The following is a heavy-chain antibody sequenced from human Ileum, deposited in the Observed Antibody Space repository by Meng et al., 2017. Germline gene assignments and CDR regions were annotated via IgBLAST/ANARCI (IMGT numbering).Heavy chain of an antibody. D-gene: IGHD2-21*01. CDR1: GDSISTNW. J-gene: IGHJ4*02. CDR2: IYHSGAF. CDR3: ARGAIGTRPFDY. V-gene: IGHV4-4*02. Sequence: QGQLGESGPGLGKPSGTLSLPCAVSGDSISTNWWNWVRQPPGKGLEWIGEIYHSGAFNYNPSLRSRVTISVDKSKNQLSLKLGSLTAADTAVYYCARGAIGTRPFDYWGQGTLVTVSS.